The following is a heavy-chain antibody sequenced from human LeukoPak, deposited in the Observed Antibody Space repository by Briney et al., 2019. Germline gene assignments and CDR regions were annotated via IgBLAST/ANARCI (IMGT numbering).Heavy chain of an antibody. V-gene: IGHV3-30*18. Sequence: PGGSLRLSCAASGFTFSSYGMHWVRQAPGKGLEWVAVISYDGSNKYYADSVKGRLTISRDNSKNTLYLQMNSLRAEDTAVYYCAKYSSSWFKKVDAFDIWGQGTMVTVSS. CDR1: GFTFSSYG. J-gene: IGHJ3*02. CDR2: ISYDGSNK. D-gene: IGHD6-13*01. CDR3: AKYSSSWFKKVDAFDI.